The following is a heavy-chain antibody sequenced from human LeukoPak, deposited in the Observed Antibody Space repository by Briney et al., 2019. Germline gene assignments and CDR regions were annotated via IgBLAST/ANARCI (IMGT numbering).Heavy chain of an antibody. J-gene: IGHJ4*02. Sequence: GGSLRLSCAASGFTFSSYWRSWVRQAPGKGLEWVANIKQDGSEKYYVDSVKGRFTISRDNAKNSLYLQMNSLRAEDTAVYYCARGGQWLVRPFDYWGQGTLVTVSS. CDR3: ARGGQWLVRPFDY. V-gene: IGHV3-7*01. CDR1: GFTFSSYW. D-gene: IGHD6-19*01. CDR2: IKQDGSEK.